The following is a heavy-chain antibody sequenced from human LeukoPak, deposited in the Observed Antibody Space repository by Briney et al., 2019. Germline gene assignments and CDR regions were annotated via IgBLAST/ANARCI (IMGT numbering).Heavy chain of an antibody. CDR2: IKRETDGGTI. J-gene: IGHJ1*01. V-gene: IGHV3-15*01. D-gene: IGHD3-22*01. CDR1: GFTLNNAW. CDR3: TTDRYYDNSELQFQH. Sequence: GGSLRLSCAASGFTLNNAWMSWVRQAPGKGLEWLGRIKRETDGGTIDYAAPVKGRFTISRDDSRNTLYLQMDSLEIEDTAVYYCTTDRYYDNSELQFQHWGQGTLVTVFS.